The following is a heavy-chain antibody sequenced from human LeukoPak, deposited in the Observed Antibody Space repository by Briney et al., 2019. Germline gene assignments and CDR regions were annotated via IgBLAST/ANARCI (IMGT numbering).Heavy chain of an antibody. CDR1: GFTFDDYA. V-gene: IGHV3-43D*03. CDR3: AKDSVAVTGTGNIDY. J-gene: IGHJ4*02. Sequence: PGGSLRLSCAASGFTFDDYAMHWVRQAPGKGLEWVSLISWDGGSSYYADSVKGRFTISRDNSKNSQYLRMNSLRAEDTALYYCAKDSVAVTGTGNIDYWGQGTLVTVSS. D-gene: IGHD6-19*01. CDR2: ISWDGGSS.